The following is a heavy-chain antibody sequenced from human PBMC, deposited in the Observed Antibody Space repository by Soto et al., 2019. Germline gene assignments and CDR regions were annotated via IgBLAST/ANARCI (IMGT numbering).Heavy chain of an antibody. Sequence: QVQLVQSGAEMKKPGSSVKVSCQASGDTFSSYAISWVRQAPGQGLEWMGGIIPVSGPANYAQKFQGRVSITAADSATTVYMELSSLRFEHPAAYYCARYSRYSSPSHCFDIWGQGTLVTVSS. CDR1: GDTFSSYA. V-gene: IGHV1-69*01. D-gene: IGHD6-19*01. J-gene: IGHJ3*02. CDR2: IIPVSGPA. CDR3: ARYSRYSSPSHCFDI.